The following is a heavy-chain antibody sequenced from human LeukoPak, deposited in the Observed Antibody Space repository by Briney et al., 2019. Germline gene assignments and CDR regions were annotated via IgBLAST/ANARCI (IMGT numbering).Heavy chain of an antibody. V-gene: IGHV3-21*01. Sequence: PGGSLSLSCAASGFTFSSYSMNWVRQAPGKGLEWVSSISSSSSYIYYADSVKGRFTISRDNAKNSLYLQMNSLRAEDTAVYYCARYRYCSSTSCYPNWFDPWGQGTLVTVSS. CDR2: ISSSSSYI. CDR3: ARYRYCSSTSCYPNWFDP. D-gene: IGHD2-2*01. CDR1: GFTFSSYS. J-gene: IGHJ5*02.